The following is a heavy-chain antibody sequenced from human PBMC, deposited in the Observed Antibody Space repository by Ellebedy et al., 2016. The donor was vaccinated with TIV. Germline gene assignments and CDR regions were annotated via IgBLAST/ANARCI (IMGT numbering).Heavy chain of an antibody. CDR3: ARGSKYCSGGSCWVGARKYQTGKYGMDV. J-gene: IGHJ6*02. V-gene: IGHV4-59*01. Sequence: SETLSLTXTVSGGSISSYYWSWIRQPPGKGLEWIGYIYYSGSTNYKPSLKSRVTISVDTSKNQFSLKLSSVTAADTAVYYCARGSKYCSGGSCWVGARKYQTGKYGMDVWGQGTTVTVSS. D-gene: IGHD2-15*01. CDR2: IYYSGST. CDR1: GGSISSYY.